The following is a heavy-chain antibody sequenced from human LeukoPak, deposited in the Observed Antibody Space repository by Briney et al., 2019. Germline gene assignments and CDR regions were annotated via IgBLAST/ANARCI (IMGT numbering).Heavy chain of an antibody. CDR2: ISYDGSNK. D-gene: IGHD6-19*01. CDR1: GFTFSSYG. J-gene: IGHJ4*02. Sequence: GGSLRLSCAASGFTFSSYGMHWVRQAPGKGLEWVAVISYDGSNKYYADSVKGRFTISRDNSKNTLYLQMNSLRAEDTAVYYCARFTYSSGWYLDYWGQGTLVTVSS. CDR3: ARFTYSSGWYLDY. V-gene: IGHV3-30*03.